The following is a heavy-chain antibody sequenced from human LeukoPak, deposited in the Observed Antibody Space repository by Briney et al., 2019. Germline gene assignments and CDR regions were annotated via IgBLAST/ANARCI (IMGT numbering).Heavy chain of an antibody. V-gene: IGHV1-8*01. CDR3: GRYSSWSTPVFDH. CDR2: MNPNSGNT. Sequence: AASVKVSCKASGYTFSSYDINWVRQATGQGLEWMGWMNPNSGNTGYAQKSQGRVTMTRNTYISSEYMELSSVRSEDTAVYCWGRYSSWSTPVFDHWGQGTLVTVSS. CDR1: GYTFSSYD. J-gene: IGHJ5*02. D-gene: IGHD6-6*01.